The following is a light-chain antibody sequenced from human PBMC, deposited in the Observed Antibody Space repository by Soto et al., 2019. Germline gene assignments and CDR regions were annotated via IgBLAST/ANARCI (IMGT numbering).Light chain of an antibody. CDR2: GAS. J-gene: IGKJ4*01. Sequence: EIVMTQSQATLSVSPGERATLSCRASQSVSSNLAWYQQKPGQAPRLLIYGASTRATGIPARFSGSGSGTEFTLTISSLQSEDFGVYYCQQYDNWPPLTFGGGTKVEIK. V-gene: IGKV3-15*01. CDR3: QQYDNWPPLT. CDR1: QSVSSN.